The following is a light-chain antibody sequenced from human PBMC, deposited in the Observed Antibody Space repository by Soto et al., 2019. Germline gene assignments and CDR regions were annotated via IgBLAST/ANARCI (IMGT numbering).Light chain of an antibody. CDR2: GAS. CDR3: QQRSDWPPYT. J-gene: IGKJ2*01. CDR1: QSVGTY. Sequence: EVVLTQSPATLSLSPGERATLSCRASQSVGTYLAWFQQKPGQAPRLLIYGASSRATGIPARFSGSGSGTDFTLSIISLEPEDFAVYYCQQRSDWPPYTFGQGTKLEIK. V-gene: IGKV3-11*01.